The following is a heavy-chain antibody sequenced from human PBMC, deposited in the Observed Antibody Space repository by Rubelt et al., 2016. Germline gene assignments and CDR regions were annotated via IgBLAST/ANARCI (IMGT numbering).Heavy chain of an antibody. J-gene: IGHJ2*01. V-gene: IGHV3-23*01. Sequence: EVQLLESGGGLVQPGGSLRLSCAASGFTFSSYAMSWVRQAPGKGLEWVSAISGSGGSTYYADSVKGRFTISRDNSKNTLYLQMNSLRAEDTAVYYCAKVGVRGAARLWYFDLWGRGTLVTVSS. CDR1: GFTFSSYA. CDR3: AKVGVRGAARLWYFDL. D-gene: IGHD6-6*01. CDR2: ISGSGGST.